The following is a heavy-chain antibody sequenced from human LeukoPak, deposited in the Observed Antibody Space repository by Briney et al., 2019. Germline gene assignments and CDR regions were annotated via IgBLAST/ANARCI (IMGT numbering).Heavy chain of an antibody. V-gene: IGHV3-30-3*01. CDR2: ISYDGSNK. CDR3: ARDQYSGHWFYAFDI. J-gene: IGHJ3*02. D-gene: IGHD6-19*01. CDR1: GFTLRRYA. Sequence: PVGSLRLSRVPSGFTLRRYAMHWVPLAPGKGLERVAVISYDGSNKYYADSVKGRFTISRDNSKNTLYLQMNSLRDEDTAVYYCARDQYSGHWFYAFDIWGQGTMVTVSS.